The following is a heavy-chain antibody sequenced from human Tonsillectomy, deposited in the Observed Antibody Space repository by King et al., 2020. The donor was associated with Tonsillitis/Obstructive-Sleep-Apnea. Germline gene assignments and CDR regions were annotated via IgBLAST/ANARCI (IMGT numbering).Heavy chain of an antibody. Sequence: VQLQQWGAGLLKPSETLSLTCAVYVGSFSGYYWSWIRQPPGKGLEWIGEIYHSGSTNYNPSLKSRVTISVDTSKNQFSLKLSSETAADTAVYYCARGGGHCSGGSCYSGFDPWGQGTLVTVSS. V-gene: IGHV4-34*01. CDR1: VGSFSGYY. CDR3: ARGGGHCSGGSCYSGFDP. D-gene: IGHD2-15*01. CDR2: IYHSGST. J-gene: IGHJ5*02.